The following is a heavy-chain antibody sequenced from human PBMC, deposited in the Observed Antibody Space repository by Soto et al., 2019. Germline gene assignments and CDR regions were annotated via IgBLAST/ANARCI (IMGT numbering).Heavy chain of an antibody. Sequence: GGSLRLSCAASEFTFSTYSMNWARQTPGKGLEWVSSISASSSYIYYVDSVKGRFTISRDNAKNSLFLQMNSLRAEDTAVYYCARDRCSGGSCYSFNYWGHGILVTVSS. D-gene: IGHD2-15*01. J-gene: IGHJ4*01. V-gene: IGHV3-21*01. CDR2: ISASSSYI. CDR1: EFTFSTYS. CDR3: ARDRCSGGSCYSFNY.